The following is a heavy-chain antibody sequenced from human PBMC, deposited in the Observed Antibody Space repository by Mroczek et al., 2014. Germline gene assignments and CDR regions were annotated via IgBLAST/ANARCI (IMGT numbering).Heavy chain of an antibody. Sequence: QVQLQESGPGLVKPSQTLSLTCTVSGGSISSGGYYWSWIRQHPGKGLEWIGYIYYSGSTYYNPSLKSRVTISVDTSKNQFSLKLSSVTAADTAVYYCARDREGYCSSTSCLDSYNWFDPWGQGTLVTVSS. V-gene: IGHV4-31*03. CDR1: GGSISSGGYY. D-gene: IGHD2-2*01. CDR2: IYYSGST. J-gene: IGHJ5*02. CDR3: ARDREGYCSSTSCLDSYNWFDP.